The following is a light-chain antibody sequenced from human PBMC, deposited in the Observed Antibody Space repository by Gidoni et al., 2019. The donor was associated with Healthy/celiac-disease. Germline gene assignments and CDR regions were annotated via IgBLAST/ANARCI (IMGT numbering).Light chain of an antibody. V-gene: IGLV3-19*01. J-gene: IGLJ3*02. CDR3: NSRDSSGNWV. CDR2: GKN. CDR1: SLRSYY. Sequence: SSELTQDPAVSVALGQTVRITCQGDSLRSYYASWYQQKPGQAPVLVNYGKNNRPSGIPDRFSGSSSGNTASLTITGAQAEDEADYYCNSRDSSGNWVFGGGTKLTV.